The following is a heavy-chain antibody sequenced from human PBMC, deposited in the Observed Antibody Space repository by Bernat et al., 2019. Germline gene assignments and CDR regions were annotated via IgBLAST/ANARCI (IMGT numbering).Heavy chain of an antibody. Sequence: QVQLQQWGAGLLKPSETLSLPCAVYGGSFSGYYWSWIRQPPGKGLEWMGEINHSGSTNYNPSLKSRVTISVDTSKNQFSLKLSSVTAADTAVYYCARGRPLYCSGGSCYSRWFDPWGQGTLVTVSS. CDR1: GGSFSGYY. V-gene: IGHV4-34*01. D-gene: IGHD2-15*01. J-gene: IGHJ5*02. CDR2: INHSGST. CDR3: ARGRPLYCSGGSCYSRWFDP.